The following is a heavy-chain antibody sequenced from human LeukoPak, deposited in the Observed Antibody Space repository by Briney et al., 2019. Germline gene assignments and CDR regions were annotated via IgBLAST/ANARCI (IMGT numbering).Heavy chain of an antibody. CDR1: GFTFSSYW. CDR3: VRVHCSGGSCYYFDN. D-gene: IGHD2-15*01. CDR2: INTDGSTT. V-gene: IGHV3-74*01. J-gene: IGHJ4*02. Sequence: GGSLRLSCAASGFTFSSYWMHWVRQAPGKGLLWVSRINTDGSTTTYADSVKGRFTISRDNAKNTLYLQMNSLRAEDTAVYYCVRVHCSGGSCYYFDNWGQGTLVTVSS.